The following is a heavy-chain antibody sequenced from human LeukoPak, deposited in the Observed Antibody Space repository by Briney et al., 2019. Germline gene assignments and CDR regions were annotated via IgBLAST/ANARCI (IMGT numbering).Heavy chain of an antibody. J-gene: IGHJ4*02. CDR1: GFTFSSYA. V-gene: IGHV3-23*01. Sequence: PGGSLRLSCAASGFTFSSYAMSWVRQAPGTGLEWVSVISGSGGSTYYADSVKGRFTISRDNSENTLSLQMSSLRAEDTAIYYCAKGRSGWYSDFDYWGQGTLVTVSS. D-gene: IGHD6-19*01. CDR3: AKGRSGWYSDFDY. CDR2: ISGSGGST.